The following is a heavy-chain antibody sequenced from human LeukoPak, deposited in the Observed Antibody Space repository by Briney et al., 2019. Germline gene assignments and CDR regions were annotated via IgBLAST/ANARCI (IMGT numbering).Heavy chain of an antibody. D-gene: IGHD2-8*01. CDR2: IYPTGST. V-gene: IGHV4-38-2*02. J-gene: IGHJ3*02. Sequence: PSETLSLTCTVSGYSISSGYYWGWIRQPPGKGLEWIGNIYPTGSTYYNPSLESRVTSSLDTSKNQFSLTLNSVTAADTAVYYCVRADYNGGNPGSFDIWGRGTMVTVSS. CDR3: VRADYNGGNPGSFDI. CDR1: GYSISSGYY.